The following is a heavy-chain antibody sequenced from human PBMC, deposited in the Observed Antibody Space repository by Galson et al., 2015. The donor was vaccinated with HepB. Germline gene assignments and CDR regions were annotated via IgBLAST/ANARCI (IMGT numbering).Heavy chain of an antibody. J-gene: IGHJ4*02. CDR3: TRAEGYGGNSGWSDY. V-gene: IGHV3-49*03. CDR2: IRSKAYGGTT. Sequence: SLRLSCAASGFTFGDYAMSWFRQAPGKGLEWVGFIRSKAYGGTTEYSASVKGRFTISRDDSKSIAYLQMNSLKTEDTAVYYCTRAEGYGGNSGWSDYWGQGTLVTVSS. D-gene: IGHD4-23*01. CDR1: GFTFGDYA.